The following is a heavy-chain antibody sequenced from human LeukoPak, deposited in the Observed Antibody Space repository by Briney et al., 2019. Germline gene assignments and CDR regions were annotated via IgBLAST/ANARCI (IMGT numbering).Heavy chain of an antibody. D-gene: IGHD1-26*01. CDR3: AKDRSYSGYEPLDH. CDR1: GFTFSSYA. J-gene: IGHJ4*02. CDR2: ISGSGANT. Sequence: SGGSLRLSCAASGFTFSSYAMSWVRQAPGKGLEWVSAISGSGANTHYADSVKGRFTISRDSSKNTVFLQMDSLRVEDTAVYYCAKDRSYSGYEPLDHWGQGTLVSVSS. V-gene: IGHV3-23*01.